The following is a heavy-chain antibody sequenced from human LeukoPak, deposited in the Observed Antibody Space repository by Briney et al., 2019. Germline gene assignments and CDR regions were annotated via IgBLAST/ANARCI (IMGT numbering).Heavy chain of an antibody. Sequence: SETLSLTCTVSGGSISSYYWSWIRQPPGKGLEWIGYIYYSGSTNYNPSLKSRVAISVDTSKNQFSLKLSSVTAADTAVYYCARAPYYYDSSGYFDYWGQGTLVTVSS. CDR2: IYYSGST. D-gene: IGHD3-22*01. V-gene: IGHV4-59*01. J-gene: IGHJ4*02. CDR1: GGSISSYY. CDR3: ARAPYYYDSSGYFDY.